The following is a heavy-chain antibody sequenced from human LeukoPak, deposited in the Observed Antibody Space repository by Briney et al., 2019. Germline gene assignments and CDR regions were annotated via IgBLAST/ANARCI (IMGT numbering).Heavy chain of an antibody. CDR2: ISGSGGST. D-gene: IGHD2-2*01. V-gene: IGHV3-23*01. Sequence: PGGSLRLSCAASGFTFSSYAMSWVRQAPGKGLEWVSAISGSGGSTYYADSVKGRFTISRDNSKNTLYLQMSSLRAEDTAVYYCAKEPRIVVTKNWFDPWGQGTLVTVSS. CDR1: GFTFSSYA. J-gene: IGHJ5*02. CDR3: AKEPRIVVTKNWFDP.